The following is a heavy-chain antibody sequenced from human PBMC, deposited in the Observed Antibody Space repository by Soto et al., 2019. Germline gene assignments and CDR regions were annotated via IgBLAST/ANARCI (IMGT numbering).Heavy chain of an antibody. CDR3: ASDPDTAMVFYFDY. D-gene: IGHD5-18*01. V-gene: IGHV3-30-3*01. J-gene: IGHJ4*02. CDR2: ISYDGSNK. CDR1: GFTFSSYA. Sequence: LRLSCAASGFTFSSYAMHWVRQAPGKGLEWVAVISYDGSNKYYADSVKGRFTISRDNSKNTLYLQMNSLRAEDTAVYYCASDPDTAMVFYFDYWGQGTLVTVSS.